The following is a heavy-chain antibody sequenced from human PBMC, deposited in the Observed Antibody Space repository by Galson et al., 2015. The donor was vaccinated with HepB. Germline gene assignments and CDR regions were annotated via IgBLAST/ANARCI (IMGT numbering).Heavy chain of an antibody. V-gene: IGHV5-10-1*01. CDR2: IDPVDSYI. D-gene: IGHD3-10*01. J-gene: IGHJ1*01. CDR3: ARHLLFANAVEYFQH. CDR1: GYSFASYW. Sequence: QSGAEVKKPGESLRIYCKASGYSFASYWISWVRQMPGKGLEWLGSIDPVDSYINYSPSIEGHVTISADQSITTAFLQWNSLKGSDTAMYYCARHLLFANAVEYFQHWGQGTLVIVSS.